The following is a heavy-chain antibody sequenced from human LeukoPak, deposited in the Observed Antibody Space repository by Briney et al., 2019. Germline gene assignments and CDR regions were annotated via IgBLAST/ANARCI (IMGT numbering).Heavy chain of an antibody. CDR2: ISADKGDT. CDR3: AGTRRTIFGVVPLFDD. V-gene: IGHV1-18*01. J-gene: IGHJ4*02. D-gene: IGHD3-3*01. Sequence: ASVNVSCKASGDSLTSYGISWVRQAPGQGLEWMGWISADKGDTNYAQRFQGRVTMTTDTSTSTAYMELRSLRSDDTAVYYCAGTRRTIFGVVPLFDDWGQGTLVTVSS. CDR1: GDSLTSYG.